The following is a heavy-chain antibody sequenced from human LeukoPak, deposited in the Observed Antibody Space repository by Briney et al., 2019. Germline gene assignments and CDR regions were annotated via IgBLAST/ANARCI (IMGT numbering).Heavy chain of an antibody. Sequence: SQTLSLTCAISGDSVSSNSVTWNWIRQSPSRGLEWLGGTYYRSTWYNDYAVSVRGRITVNPDTSKNQFSLHLNPVTPEDTAVYYCARRLTQYDCFDPWGQGILVTVSS. CDR3: ARRLTQYDCFDP. CDR1: GDSVSSNSVT. V-gene: IGHV6-1*01. J-gene: IGHJ5*02. CDR2: TYYRSTWYN. D-gene: IGHD2-2*01.